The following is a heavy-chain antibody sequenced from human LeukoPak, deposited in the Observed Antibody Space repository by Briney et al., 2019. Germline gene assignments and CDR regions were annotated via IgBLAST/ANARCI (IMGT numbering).Heavy chain of an antibody. CDR1: GGSISSYY. V-gene: IGHV4-59*01. Sequence: SETLSPTCTVSGGSISSYYWSWIRQPPGKGLEWIGYIYYSGSTNYNPSLKSRVTISVDTSKNQFSLKLSSVTAADTAVYYCARDVPMYSGSHLYYYMDVWGKGTTVTVSS. CDR2: IYYSGST. CDR3: ARDVPMYSGSHLYYYMDV. J-gene: IGHJ6*03. D-gene: IGHD1-26*01.